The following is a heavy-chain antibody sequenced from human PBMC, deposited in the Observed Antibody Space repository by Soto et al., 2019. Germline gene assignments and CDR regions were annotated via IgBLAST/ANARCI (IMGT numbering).Heavy chain of an antibody. V-gene: IGHV4-39*02. Sequence: PSETLSLTCTVSGGSISDDTYYWGWIRQPPGKGLEWIGSIYYSGTSSYNPSLESRVTMSVDTSKKQLSLRLRSVTATDTAVYYCARGVRSSSDWRWYYFDYWGQGTLVTVSS. CDR2: IYYSGTS. J-gene: IGHJ4*02. CDR3: ARGVRSSSDWRWYYFDY. D-gene: IGHD6-19*01. CDR1: GGSISDDTYY.